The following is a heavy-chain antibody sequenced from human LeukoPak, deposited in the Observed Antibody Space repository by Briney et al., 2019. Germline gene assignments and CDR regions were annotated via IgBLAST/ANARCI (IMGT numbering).Heavy chain of an antibody. Sequence: PGGSLRLSCAASGFTVSSNYMSWVRQAPGKGLEWVSVIYSGGSTYYADSVKGRFTISRDNSKNTLYLQMNSLRAEDTAVYYCARITMVRRAAGRLDAFDIWGQGTMVTVSS. CDR1: GFTVSSNY. CDR3: ARITMVRRAAGRLDAFDI. D-gene: IGHD3-10*01. CDR2: IYSGGST. J-gene: IGHJ3*02. V-gene: IGHV3-53*01.